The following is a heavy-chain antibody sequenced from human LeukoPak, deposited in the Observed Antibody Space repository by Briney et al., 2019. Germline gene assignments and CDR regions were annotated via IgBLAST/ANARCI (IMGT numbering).Heavy chain of an antibody. CDR1: GYTFTGYY. CDR2: INLSSGDT. D-gene: IGHD3-10*01. CDR3: AKVNTAYFGSGSYYPFDY. V-gene: IGHV1-2*02. J-gene: IGHJ4*02. Sequence: ASVKLSCKASGYTFTGYYMHWVRHAPGQGLEWMAWINLSSGDTKYAQKFQGRVTMTRVTSISTAYMELNSLRSDDTAVYYCAKVNTAYFGSGSYYPFDYWGQGTLVTVSS.